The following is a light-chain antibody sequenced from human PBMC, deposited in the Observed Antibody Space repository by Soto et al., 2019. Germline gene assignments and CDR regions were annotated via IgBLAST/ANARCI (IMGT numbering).Light chain of an antibody. V-gene: IGLV3-21*04. CDR1: NIGSRG. Sequence: SYELTQPPSVSVAPGKTATITCGGKNIGSRGVHWYQQRPGQAPVLVIYYDSDRPSGIPERFSGSNSGNTATLTISRVEAGDEADYYCQVWDSSVDRGVFGTGTKLTVL. CDR2: YDS. CDR3: QVWDSSVDRGV. J-gene: IGLJ1*01.